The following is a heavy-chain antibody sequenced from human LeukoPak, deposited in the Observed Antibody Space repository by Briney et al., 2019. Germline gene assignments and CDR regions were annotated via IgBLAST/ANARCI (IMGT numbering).Heavy chain of an antibody. CDR3: ARQSYRAFDI. D-gene: IGHD1-26*01. J-gene: IGHJ3*02. V-gene: IGHV6-1*01. Sequence: SQTLSLTCVISGDSVSSNSAAWNWIRQSPSRGLEWLGVTYYRSKWYNDFALSVKSRITINPDTSKNQFSLQLNSVTPEDTAVYYCARQSYRAFDIWGQGTLVTVSS. CDR2: TYYRSKWYN. CDR1: GDSVSSNSAA.